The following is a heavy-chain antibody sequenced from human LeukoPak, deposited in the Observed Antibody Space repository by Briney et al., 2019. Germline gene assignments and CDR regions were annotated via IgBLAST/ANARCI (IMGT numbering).Heavy chain of an antibody. Sequence: SVKVSCKASGGTFSSYAISWVRQAPGQGLEWMGGIIPIFGTSNYAQKLQGRVTITTDESTSTAYMELSSLRSEDTAVYYCARGPELERFDYWGQGTLVTVSS. CDR3: ARGPELERFDY. J-gene: IGHJ4*02. D-gene: IGHD1-1*01. V-gene: IGHV1-69*05. CDR1: GGTFSSYA. CDR2: IIPIFGTS.